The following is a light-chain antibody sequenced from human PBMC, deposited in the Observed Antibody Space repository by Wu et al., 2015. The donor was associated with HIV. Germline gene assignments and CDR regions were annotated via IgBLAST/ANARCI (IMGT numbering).Light chain of an antibody. CDR2: GAS. Sequence: EILMTQSPATLSVSPGERATLSCRASQNVFTNLAWYQQKPGQAPRLLIFGASTRATAIPPRFSGSGSGTEFALTISAMQSEDFAIYYCQQYNNRPLTFGGGTTVE. CDR3: QQYNNRPLT. CDR1: QNVFTN. J-gene: IGKJ4*01. V-gene: IGKV3-15*01.